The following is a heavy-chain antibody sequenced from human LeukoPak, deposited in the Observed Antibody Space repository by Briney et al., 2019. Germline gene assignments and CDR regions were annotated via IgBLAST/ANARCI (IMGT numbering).Heavy chain of an antibody. CDR3: TTDGVGVEGATYDN. CDR2: ISSSSSYI. J-gene: IGHJ4*02. V-gene: IGHV3-21*03. Sequence: GGSLRLSCAASGFTFSTYSMNWVRQAPGKGLEWVASISSSSSYIYYADPVKGRFTFSRDNAKKSVYIQINSLQTEDTAVYYCTTDGVGVEGATYDNWGQGTLVSVSS. D-gene: IGHD1-26*01. CDR1: GFTFSTYS.